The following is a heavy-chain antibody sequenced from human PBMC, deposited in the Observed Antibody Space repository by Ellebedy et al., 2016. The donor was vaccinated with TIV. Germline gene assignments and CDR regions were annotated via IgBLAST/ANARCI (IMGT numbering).Heavy chain of an antibody. CDR3: ERHGHRTWKWDFDL. Sequence: SRVTISVDTSKNQFSLKLNSVTAADTAVYYCERHGHRTWKWDFDLWGRGTLVTVSS. J-gene: IGHJ2*01. D-gene: IGHD1-1*01. V-gene: IGHV4-59*08.